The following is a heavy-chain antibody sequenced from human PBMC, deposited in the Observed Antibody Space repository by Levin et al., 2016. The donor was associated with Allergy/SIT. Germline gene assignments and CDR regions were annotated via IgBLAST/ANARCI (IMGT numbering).Heavy chain of an antibody. D-gene: IGHD2-2*02. J-gene: IGHJ5*02. V-gene: IGHV3-9*01. CDR1: GFTFDDYA. Sequence: SLKISCAASGFTFDDYAMHWVRQAPGKGLEWVSGISWNSGSIGYADSVKGRFTISRDNAKNSLYLQMNSLRAEDTALYYCAKDHYCSSTSCYNGIVSNWFDPWGQGTLVTVSS. CDR3: AKDHYCSSTSCYNGIVSNWFDP. CDR2: ISWNSGSI.